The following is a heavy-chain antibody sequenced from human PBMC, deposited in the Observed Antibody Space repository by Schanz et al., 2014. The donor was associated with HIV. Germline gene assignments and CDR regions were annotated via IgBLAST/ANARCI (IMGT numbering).Heavy chain of an antibody. V-gene: IGHV3-30*18. CDR3: AKEWYYGSGSMDYGLDV. CDR1: AFIFSSYG. Sequence: QVQVVESGGGVVQPGRSLRLSCAASAFIFSSYGLHWVRQAPGKGLEWVAVISNDGSNEYYADSVKGRFTLSRDNSENTVYLQMNSLRAEDTAVYYCAKEWYYGSGSMDYGLDVWGQGTTVTVSS. J-gene: IGHJ6*02. CDR2: ISNDGSNE. D-gene: IGHD3-10*01.